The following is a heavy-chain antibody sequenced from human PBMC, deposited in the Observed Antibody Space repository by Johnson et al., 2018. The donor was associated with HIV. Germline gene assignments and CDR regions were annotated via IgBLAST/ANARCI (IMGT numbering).Heavy chain of an antibody. CDR3: AKDRGSALAQLPIFPSAFDI. J-gene: IGHJ3*02. D-gene: IGHD6-6*01. CDR2: IYSDGGT. Sequence: VQLVESGGGLVQPGWSLRLSCAASGFTVSSNYMSWVRQAPGKGLEWVSVIYSDGGTYYADSVQGRFTISRDNSKNTLYLQMNSLRAEDTAIYYCAKDRGSALAQLPIFPSAFDIWGQGTMVTVSS. CDR1: GFTVSSNY. V-gene: IGHV3-66*01.